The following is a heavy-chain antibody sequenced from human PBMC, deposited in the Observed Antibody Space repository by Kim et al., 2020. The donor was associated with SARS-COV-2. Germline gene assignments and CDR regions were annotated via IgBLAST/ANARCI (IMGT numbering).Heavy chain of an antibody. CDR3: VRENGGAKVYNWFDP. V-gene: IGHV3-74*01. J-gene: IGHJ5*02. CDR2: INGDGSTT. CDR1: GFTFSDHW. D-gene: IGHD1-26*01. Sequence: GGSLRLSCAASGFTFSDHWMHWVRQAPGKGLVWVSRINGDGSTTTYADSVKGRFTISRDNAKNSLSLQMNSLRAEDTAVYYCVRENGGAKVYNWFDPWGQGTLVTVS.